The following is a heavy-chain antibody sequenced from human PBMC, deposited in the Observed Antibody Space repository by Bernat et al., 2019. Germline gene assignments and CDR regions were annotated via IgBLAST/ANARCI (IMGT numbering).Heavy chain of an antibody. V-gene: IGHV5-10-1*01. Sequence: EVQLVQSGAEVKKPGESLRISCKGSGYSFTSYWISWVRQMPGKGLEWMGRIDPSDSYTNYSPSFQGHVTISADKSISTAYLQWSSLKASDTAMYYFSRLWWFGELSDPYYYYYGMDVWGQGTTVTVSS. D-gene: IGHD3-10*01. CDR2: IDPSDSYT. J-gene: IGHJ6*02. CDR1: GYSFTSYW. CDR3: SRLWWFGELSDPYYYYYGMDV.